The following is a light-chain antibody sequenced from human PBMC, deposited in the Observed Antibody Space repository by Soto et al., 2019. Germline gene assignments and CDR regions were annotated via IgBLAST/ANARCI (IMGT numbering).Light chain of an antibody. CDR2: GAS. Sequence: EIVMTQSTATLSLSPGERAALSCRASQSINSELAWHQQKPGQPPRLLIYGASTMATGVPARFTGTESGSEFTLTISGLQSEDFAVYYGQQGHNWPLTFGQGTRLEI. CDR3: QQGHNWPLT. CDR1: QSINSE. J-gene: IGKJ2*01. V-gene: IGKV3-15*01.